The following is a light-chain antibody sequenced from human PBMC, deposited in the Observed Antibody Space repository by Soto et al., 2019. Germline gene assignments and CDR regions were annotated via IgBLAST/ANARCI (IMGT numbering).Light chain of an antibody. Sequence: EIVLTQSPGTLSLSPGERATLSCRASQSVSSSYLAWYQQKPGQAPRLLIYGASSRATVIPDRFSGSGSGTYFTFTISRLEPEYFVVYYCQQYGSSPRTFGQGTKVEIK. CDR2: GAS. CDR3: QQYGSSPRT. J-gene: IGKJ1*01. CDR1: QSVSSSY. V-gene: IGKV3-20*01.